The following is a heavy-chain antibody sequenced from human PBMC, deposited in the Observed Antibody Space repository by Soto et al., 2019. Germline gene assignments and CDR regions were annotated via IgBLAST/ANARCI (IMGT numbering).Heavy chain of an antibody. CDR3: ARDGGDGYNLDY. Sequence: QVQLQQWGAGLLKPSETLSLTCAVYGGSFSGYYWSWIRQPPGKGQEWIGEINHSGSTNYNPSLKSRVTISVDTSKNQFSLKLSSVTAADTAVYYCARDGGDGYNLDYWGQGTLVTVSS. D-gene: IGHD3-16*01. CDR1: GGSFSGYY. CDR2: INHSGST. V-gene: IGHV4-34*01. J-gene: IGHJ4*02.